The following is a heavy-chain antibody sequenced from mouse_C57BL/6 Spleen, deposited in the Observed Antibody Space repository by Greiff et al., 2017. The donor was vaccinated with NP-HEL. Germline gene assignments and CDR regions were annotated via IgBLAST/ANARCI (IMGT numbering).Heavy chain of an antibody. V-gene: IGHV5-4*01. J-gene: IGHJ3*01. CDR1: GFPFSSYA. Sequence: EVHLVESGGGLVKPGGSLKLSCAASGFPFSSYAMSWVRQTPEKRLEWVATISDGGSYTYYPDNVKGRFTISRDNAKNNLYLRMSHLKSEDTAMYYCARGYYSNFRGFAYWGQGTLVTVSA. D-gene: IGHD2-5*01. CDR3: ARGYYSNFRGFAY. CDR2: ISDGGSYT.